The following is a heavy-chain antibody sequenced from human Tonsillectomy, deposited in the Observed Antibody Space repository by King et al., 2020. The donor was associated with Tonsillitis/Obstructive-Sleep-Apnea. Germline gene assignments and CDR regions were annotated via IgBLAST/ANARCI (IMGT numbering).Heavy chain of an antibody. CDR2: ISGSGGST. Sequence: QLVESGGGLVQPGGSLRLSCAASGFTFSSYAMSWVRQAPGKGLEWVSAISGSGGSTYYADSVKGRFTISRDNSKNTLYLQMNSLRAEDTAVYYCAKAILIPYSSGWSGSRAYYFDYWGQGTLVTVSS. CDR1: GFTFSSYA. J-gene: IGHJ4*02. D-gene: IGHD6-19*01. V-gene: IGHV3-23*04. CDR3: AKAILIPYSSGWSGSRAYYFDY.